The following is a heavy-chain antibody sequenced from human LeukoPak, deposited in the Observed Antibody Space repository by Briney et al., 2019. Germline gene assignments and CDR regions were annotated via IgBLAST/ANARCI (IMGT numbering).Heavy chain of an antibody. CDR2: IASSSSSM. J-gene: IGHJ4*02. CDR3: ARVIGSYGDSAY. V-gene: IGHV3-48*04. D-gene: IGHD4-17*01. Sequence: GGSLRLSCAASGFTFSSFSMNWVRQAPGKGLEWTSYIASSSSSMCYADSVKGRFTISRDNAKNSLYLQMNSLTAEDTAVYYCARVIGSYGDSAYWGQGTLVTVST. CDR1: GFTFSSFS.